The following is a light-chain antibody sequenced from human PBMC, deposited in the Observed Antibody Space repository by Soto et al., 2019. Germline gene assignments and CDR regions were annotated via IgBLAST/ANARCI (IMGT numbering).Light chain of an antibody. V-gene: IGLV2-14*01. CDR2: EVT. J-gene: IGLJ1*01. CDR3: SSYTGGNPSYV. Sequence: QSVLTQPASVSGSPGQSITISCTGTSSDVGGSDHVSWYQQHPGKAPKLIIYEVTNWPSGVSHRFSGSKSGNTASLTISGLQAEDEADYYCSSYTGGNPSYVFGTGTKVTVL. CDR1: SSDVGGSDH.